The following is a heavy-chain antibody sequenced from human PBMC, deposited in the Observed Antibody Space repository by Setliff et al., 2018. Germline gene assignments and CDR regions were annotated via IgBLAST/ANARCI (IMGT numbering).Heavy chain of an antibody. J-gene: IGHJ3*01. Sequence: PGASLKISCKGSGYNFKRYWIGWVRQLPGKGLEWMGIIYPGDSDTRYNPSFQGQVTISADTSSSTAYLQWSSLKASDTAIYYCTRHEDRNKCTSSSCYRENDAFDVWGQGAMVTVSS. CDR3: TRHEDRNKCTSSSCYRENDAFDV. V-gene: IGHV5-51*01. CDR2: IYPGDSDT. CDR1: GYNFKRYW. D-gene: IGHD2-2*01.